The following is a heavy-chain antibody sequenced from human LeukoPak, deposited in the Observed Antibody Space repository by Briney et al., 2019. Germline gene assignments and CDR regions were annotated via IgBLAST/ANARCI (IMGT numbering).Heavy chain of an antibody. J-gene: IGHJ5*02. Sequence: PSETLSLTCSVSGDSIDSVSYYWGWIRQAPGKGPEWIASIDYSGRTFYNPSLRSRVTISVDTSNNDFSLNLTSVTAADTAVYYCATEFYDFLSGESWFDPWGQGALVTVS. V-gene: IGHV4-39*07. CDR1: GDSIDSVSYY. CDR3: ATEFYDFLSGESWFDP. D-gene: IGHD3-9*01. CDR2: IDYSGRT.